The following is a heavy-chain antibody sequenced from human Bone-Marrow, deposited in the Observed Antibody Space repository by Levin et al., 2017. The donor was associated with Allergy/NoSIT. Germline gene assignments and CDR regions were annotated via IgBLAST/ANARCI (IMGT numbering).Heavy chain of an antibody. V-gene: IGHV4-38-2*01. Sequence: SETLSLTCAVSGFPINSGYFWGWIRQPTGKGLDWIGSVYHSGNTYHSPSFKSRVTFSIDASKNHFSLTLSSVTAADTAIYYCVKGSHFGSADYYEYFDYWGQGALVTVSS. J-gene: IGHJ4*02. CDR3: VKGSHFGSADYYEYFDY. CDR1: GFPINSGYF. CDR2: VYHSGNT. D-gene: IGHD3-3*01.